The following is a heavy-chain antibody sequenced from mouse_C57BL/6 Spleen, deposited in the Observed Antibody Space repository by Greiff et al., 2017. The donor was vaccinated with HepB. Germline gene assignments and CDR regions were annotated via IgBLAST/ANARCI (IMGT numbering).Heavy chain of an antibody. CDR3: ARTVDWYFDV. J-gene: IGHJ1*03. V-gene: IGHV3-6*01. CDR1: GYSITSGYY. D-gene: IGHD1-1*01. CDR2: ISYDGSN. Sequence: EVQLQESGPGLVKPSQSLSLTCSVTGYSITSGYYWNWIRQFPGNKLEWMGYISYDGSNNYNPSLKNRISITRDTSKNQFFLKLNSVTTEDTATYYCARTVDWYFDVWGTGTTVTVSS.